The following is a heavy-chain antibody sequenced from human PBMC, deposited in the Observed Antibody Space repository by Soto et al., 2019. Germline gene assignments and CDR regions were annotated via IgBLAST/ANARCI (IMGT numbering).Heavy chain of an antibody. CDR3: AKGYMIVVSPEY. J-gene: IGHJ4*02. CDR1: GFTFSSYA. V-gene: IGHV3-23*01. Sequence: EVQLLESGGGLVQPGGSLRLSCAASGFTFSSYAMSWVRQAPGKGLEWVSAISGSGGSTYYADSVKGRFTISRDNSKNSLYLQMNSLRAEDTAVYYCAKGYMIVVSPEYWGQGTLVTVSS. D-gene: IGHD3-22*01. CDR2: ISGSGGST.